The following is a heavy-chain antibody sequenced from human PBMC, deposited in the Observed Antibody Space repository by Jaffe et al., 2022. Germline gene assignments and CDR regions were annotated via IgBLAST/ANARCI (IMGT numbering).Heavy chain of an antibody. CDR1: GFTFSNAW. CDR3: TTDRDFYDYIWGSYRYAY. Sequence: EVQLVESGGGLVKPGGSLRLSCAASGFTFSNAWMSWVRQAPGKGLEWVGRIKSKTDGGTTDYAAPVKGRFTISRDDSKNTLYLQMNSLKTEDTAVYYCTTDRDFYDYIWGSYRYAYWGQGTLVTVSS. J-gene: IGHJ4*02. V-gene: IGHV3-15*01. D-gene: IGHD3-16*02. CDR2: IKSKTDGGTT.